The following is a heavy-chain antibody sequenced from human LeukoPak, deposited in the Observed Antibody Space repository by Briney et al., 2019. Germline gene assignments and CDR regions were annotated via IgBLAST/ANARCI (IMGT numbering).Heavy chain of an antibody. CDR2: IRAYNGNT. D-gene: IGHD4-11*01. Sequence: ASVQVSCKASGYSFISYGITWVGQAPGQGLEWMGWIRAYNGNTNYAQKVQGRVTMTTDTSTSTVYLELKSLRSDDTAVYYCARDRTSTVASPSDSFDIWGQGTMVTVSS. V-gene: IGHV1-18*01. CDR1: GYSFISYG. CDR3: ARDRTSTVASPSDSFDI. J-gene: IGHJ3*02.